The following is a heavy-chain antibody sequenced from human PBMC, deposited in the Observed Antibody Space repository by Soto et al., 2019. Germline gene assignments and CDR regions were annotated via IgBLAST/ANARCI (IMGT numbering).Heavy chain of an antibody. CDR2: INHSGST. Sequence: QVQLQQWGAGLLKPSETLSLTCSVYGGSFSGYYWSWIRQPPGKGLEWIGEINHSGSTNYNPSLTSRDTISVDTSKNEFSLKLSSVTAADTAVYYCARLDWFDPWGQGTLVTVSS. J-gene: IGHJ5*02. CDR1: GGSFSGYY. CDR3: ARLDWFDP. V-gene: IGHV4-34*01.